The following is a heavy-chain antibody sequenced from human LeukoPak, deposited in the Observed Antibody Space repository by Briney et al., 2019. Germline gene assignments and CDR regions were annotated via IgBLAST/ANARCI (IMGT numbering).Heavy chain of an antibody. Sequence: SETLSLTYTVSGGSISSYYWSWIRQPPGKGLEWIGYIYTSGSTNYNPSLKSRVTISVDTSKNQLSLKLSSVTAADTAVYYRARPYYYDSRIDPWGQGILVTVSS. J-gene: IGHJ5*02. CDR2: IYTSGST. D-gene: IGHD3-22*01. V-gene: IGHV4-4*09. CDR1: GGSISSYY. CDR3: ARPYYYDSRIDP.